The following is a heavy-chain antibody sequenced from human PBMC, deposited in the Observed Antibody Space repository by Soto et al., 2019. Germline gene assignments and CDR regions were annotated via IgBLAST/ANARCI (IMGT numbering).Heavy chain of an antibody. J-gene: IGHJ4*02. CDR1: GYSFAGYW. Sequence: GESLKISCKGSGYSFAGYWITWVRQKPGKGLEWMGRIDPSDSQTYYSPSFRGHVTISVTKSITTVFLQWSSLRASDTAMYYCATLVVRGISTGWPHWGQGTLVTVSS. V-gene: IGHV5-10-1*01. CDR2: IDPSDSQT. D-gene: IGHD6-19*01. CDR3: ATLVVRGISTGWPH.